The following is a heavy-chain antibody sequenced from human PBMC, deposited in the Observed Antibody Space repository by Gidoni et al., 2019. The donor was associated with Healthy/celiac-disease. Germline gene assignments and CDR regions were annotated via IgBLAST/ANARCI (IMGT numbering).Heavy chain of an antibody. CDR2: ISDDGSNN. D-gene: IGHD6-13*01. CDR1: GSTFSSYA. CDR3: ARDRGAAAAHAYYGMDV. J-gene: IGHJ6*02. V-gene: IGHV3-30-3*01. Sequence: QVQLVESGGGVVQTGRSLRLSCAASGSTFSSYAMHWVRQAPGKGLEWVAVISDDGSNNSYADSVKGRFTISRDNSKNTLYLQMNSLRAEDTPVYYCARDRGAAAAHAYYGMDVWGQGTTVTVSS.